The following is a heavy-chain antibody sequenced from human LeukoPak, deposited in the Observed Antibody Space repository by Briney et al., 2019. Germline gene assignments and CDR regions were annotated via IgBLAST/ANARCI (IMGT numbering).Heavy chain of an antibody. Sequence: MTSETLSLTCTVSGGSISSGSYYWSWIRQPAGKGLEWIGRIYTSGSTNYNPSLKSRVTISVDKSKNQFSLKLSSVTAADTAVYYCASWPGKQRDGYNFWGQGTLVTVSS. CDR1: GGSISSGSYY. V-gene: IGHV4-61*02. J-gene: IGHJ4*02. CDR3: ASWPGKQRDGYNF. CDR2: IYTSGST. D-gene: IGHD5-24*01.